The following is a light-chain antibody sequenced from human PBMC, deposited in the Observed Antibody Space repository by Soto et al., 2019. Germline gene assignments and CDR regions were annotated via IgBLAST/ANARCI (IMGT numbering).Light chain of an antibody. CDR3: QQYNDWPPT. CDR1: QSVSSN. CDR2: GAS. J-gene: IGKJ1*01. V-gene: IGKV3-15*01. Sequence: EIVMTQSPATLSVSPGERATLSCRASQSVSSNLAWYQQKAGQAPRLLIYGASTRATGTPARFSGSGSGTEFTLTISSLQSEDFAVYYCQQYNDWPPTFGQGTKVDIK.